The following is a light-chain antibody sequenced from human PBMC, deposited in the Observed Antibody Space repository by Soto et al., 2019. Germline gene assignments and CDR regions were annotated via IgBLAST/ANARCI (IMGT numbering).Light chain of an antibody. CDR2: EVS. CDR1: SSDVGRYNY. V-gene: IGLV2-8*01. Sequence: QSALTQPPSASGSPGQSVTISCTGTSSDVGRYNYVSWYQQHPGKAPKLLIYEVSKRPSGVPDRFSGSKSGNTASLTVSGLQAEDEADYYCSSYAGTNNVVFGGGTKLT. CDR3: SSYAGTNNVV. J-gene: IGLJ2*01.